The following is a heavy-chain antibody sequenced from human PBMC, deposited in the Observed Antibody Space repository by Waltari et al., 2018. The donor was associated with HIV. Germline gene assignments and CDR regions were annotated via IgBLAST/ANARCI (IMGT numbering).Heavy chain of an antibody. D-gene: IGHD2-15*01. CDR3: TTFEMGTTRNY. V-gene: IGHV3-15*05. CDR2: VKNKSDGGTT. Sequence: DVQLVESGGGLVRPGGSLKLSCAVSGITFKNAWLSWVRQAPGQGMQWLGHVKNKSDGGTTDYAAPVRGRFTISADDFNDTVFLTMNSLKIEDTAIYYCTTFEMGTTRNYWGQGTLVTVSS. CDR1: GITFKNAW. J-gene: IGHJ4*02.